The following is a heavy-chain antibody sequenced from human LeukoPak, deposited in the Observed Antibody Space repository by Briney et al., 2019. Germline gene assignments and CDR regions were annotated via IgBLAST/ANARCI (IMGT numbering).Heavy chain of an antibody. CDR1: GGSISTYY. Sequence: SETLSLTCTVSGGSISTYYWSWIRQPPGKGLEWIGYIYYSGSTNYNPSLKSRVTISVDTSKNQFSLKLSSVTAADTAVYYCAAGYSSGWYHVHFDYWGQGTLVTVSS. V-gene: IGHV4-59*01. D-gene: IGHD6-19*01. CDR3: AAGYSSGWYHVHFDY. CDR2: IYYSGST. J-gene: IGHJ4*02.